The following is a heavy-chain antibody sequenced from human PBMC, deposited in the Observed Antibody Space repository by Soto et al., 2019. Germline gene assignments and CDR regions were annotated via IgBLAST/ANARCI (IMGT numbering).Heavy chain of an antibody. CDR1: GYSFPTYW. Sequence: EVQLVQSGGEVKRPGESLKISCKGSGYSFPTYWISWVRQMPGKGLEWMGRIDPSDSYTSYRPSFQGHVTISVDKSISTAYLLLSSLQASDTAIYYCARHKKNSDAHFDYWGQGTLVTVSS. V-gene: IGHV5-10-1*03. CDR2: IDPSDSYT. J-gene: IGHJ4*02. CDR3: ARHKKNSDAHFDY.